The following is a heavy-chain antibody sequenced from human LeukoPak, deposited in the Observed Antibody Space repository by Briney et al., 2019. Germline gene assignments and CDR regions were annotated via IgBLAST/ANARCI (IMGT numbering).Heavy chain of an antibody. V-gene: IGHV3-30*18. D-gene: IGHD3-9*01. Sequence: GGSLRLSCVASGFTFSSYGMHWVRQAPGKGLEWVAVISYDGSNKYYADSVKGRFTISRDNSKNTLYLQMNSLRAEDTAVYYCAKDVLRYFDWLFGAGDYWGQGTLVTVSS. J-gene: IGHJ4*02. CDR1: GFTFSSYG. CDR3: AKDVLRYFDWLFGAGDY. CDR2: ISYDGSNK.